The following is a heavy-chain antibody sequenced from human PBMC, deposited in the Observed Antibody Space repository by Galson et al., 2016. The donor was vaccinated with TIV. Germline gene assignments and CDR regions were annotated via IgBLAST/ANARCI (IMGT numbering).Heavy chain of an antibody. CDR1: GFTFDDYA. CDR3: AKDGRGYYYYMDV. CDR2: INWNSGDI. D-gene: IGHD1-26*01. V-gene: IGHV3-9*01. J-gene: IGHJ6*03. Sequence: SLRLSCAASGFTFDDYAMHWVRQVPGKGLEWVSGINWNSGDINYADSVKGRFTISRDNAKKSLYLQMNSLRLEDTALYYCAKDGRGYYYYMDVWGNGTTVTVSS.